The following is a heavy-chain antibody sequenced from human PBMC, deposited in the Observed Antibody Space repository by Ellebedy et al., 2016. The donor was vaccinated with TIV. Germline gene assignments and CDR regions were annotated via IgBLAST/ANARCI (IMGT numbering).Heavy chain of an antibody. CDR2: IYSGGST. CDR3: ARDPACGGDCYSPYYYYYMDV. V-gene: IGHV3-53*01. Sequence: GESLKISXAASGFTVSSNYMSWVRQAPGKGLEWVSVIYSGGSTYYADSVKGRFTISRDNSKNTLYLQMNSLRAEDTAVYYCARDPACGGDCYSPYYYYYMDVWGKGTTVTVSS. D-gene: IGHD2-21*01. J-gene: IGHJ6*03. CDR1: GFTVSSNY.